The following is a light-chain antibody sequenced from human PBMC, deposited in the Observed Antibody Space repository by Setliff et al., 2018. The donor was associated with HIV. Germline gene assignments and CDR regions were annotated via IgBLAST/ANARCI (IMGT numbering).Light chain of an antibody. CDR3: TSYTSRNTLV. J-gene: IGLJ1*01. CDR2: EVT. CDR1: SSDIGGYNY. V-gene: IGLV2-14*01. Sequence: QSALTQPASVSGSPRQSITISCTGTSSDIGGYNYVSWYQQHPGRAPKLIIYEVTNRPSGVSSRFSGSKSGNTASLTISGLQTEDEADYYCTSYTSRNTLVFGTGTKVTVL.